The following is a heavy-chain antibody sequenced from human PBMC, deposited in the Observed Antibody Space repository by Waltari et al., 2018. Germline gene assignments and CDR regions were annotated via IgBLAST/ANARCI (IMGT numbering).Heavy chain of an antibody. Sequence: QVQLVESGGGVVQPGGSLRLSCAASGFTFSSYGMHWVRQAPGKGLEWVAFIRYDESNKYYADSVKGRFTISRDNSKNTLYLQMNSLRAEDTAVYYSSSSPHYYYMDVWGKGTTVTVSS. V-gene: IGHV3-30*02. J-gene: IGHJ6*03. CDR2: IRYDESNK. D-gene: IGHD6-6*01. CDR1: GFTFSSYG. CDR3: SSSPHYYYMDV.